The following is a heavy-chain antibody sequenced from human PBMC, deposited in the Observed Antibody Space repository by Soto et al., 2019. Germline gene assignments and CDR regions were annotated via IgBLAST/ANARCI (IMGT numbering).Heavy chain of an antibody. CDR3: TRDGPAGYSSSWIWFDP. J-gene: IGHJ5*02. CDR2: IRSKAYGGTT. D-gene: IGHD6-13*01. CDR1: GFTFGDYA. Sequence: GGSLRLSCTASGFTFGDYAMSWFRQAPGKGLEWVGFIRSKAYGGTTEYAASVKGRFTISRDDSKSIAYLQMNSLKTEDTAVYYCTRDGPAGYSSSWIWFDPWGQGTLVTVSS. V-gene: IGHV3-49*03.